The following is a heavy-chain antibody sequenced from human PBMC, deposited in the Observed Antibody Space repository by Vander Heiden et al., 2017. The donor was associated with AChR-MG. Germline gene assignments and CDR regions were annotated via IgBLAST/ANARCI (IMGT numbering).Heavy chain of an antibody. D-gene: IGHD3-3*01. Sequence: EVQLVESGGGLVQPGRSLRLSCAASGFTFDDYAMHWVRQAPGKGLEWVSGISWNSGSIGYADSVKGRFTISRDNAKNSLYLQMNSLRAEDTALYYCAKDMIGSGYPWGFDYWGQGTLVTVSS. V-gene: IGHV3-9*01. CDR1: GFTFDDYA. CDR3: AKDMIGSGYPWGFDY. J-gene: IGHJ4*02. CDR2: ISWNSGSI.